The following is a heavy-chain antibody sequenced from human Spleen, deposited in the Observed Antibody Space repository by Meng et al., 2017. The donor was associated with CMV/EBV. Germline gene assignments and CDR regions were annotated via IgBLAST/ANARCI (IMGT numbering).Heavy chain of an antibody. J-gene: IGHJ6*02. D-gene: IGHD1-14*01. CDR2: IDWEDDK. CDR3: ARIRYNTRDRHFYAMDV. Sequence: SGPMLVKPTQSLTLNCSFSGFSLSTNGMCVSWVRQPPGKALECLVVIDWEDDKAYSTSLKTRLTISKDSSKNQVVLTMTKVDPVDTGTYFCARIRYNTRDRHFYAMDVWGQGTTVTV. V-gene: IGHV2-70*18. CDR1: GFSLSTNGMC.